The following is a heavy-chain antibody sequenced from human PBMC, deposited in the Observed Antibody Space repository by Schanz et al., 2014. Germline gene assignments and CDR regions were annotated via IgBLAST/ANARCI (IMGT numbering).Heavy chain of an antibody. D-gene: IGHD3-10*01. Sequence: QVQLVQSGGEVKKPGASATVSCKASGYTFNNHGISWVRQAPGQGLEWMGWSSVYHGHTNYAEKVHGRVAMTTDTPTSTAYMELRSLISDDTAVYECVRDAGWAGGDYHGMDVWLQGAAVAVSS. J-gene: IGHJ6*02. V-gene: IGHV1-18*01. CDR3: VRDAGWAGGDYHGMDV. CDR1: GYTFNNHG. CDR2: SSVYHGHT.